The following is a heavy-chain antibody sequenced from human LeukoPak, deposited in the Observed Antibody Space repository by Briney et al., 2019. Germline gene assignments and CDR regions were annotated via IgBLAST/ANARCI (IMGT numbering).Heavy chain of an antibody. D-gene: IGHD2-15*01. CDR1: GYTFTSYG. CDR3: ARDRRYCSGGSCDYYYYMDV. Sequence: ASVKVSCKATGYTFTSYGISWVRQAPGQGLEWMGWISAYNGNTNYAQKLQGRVTMTTDTSTSTAYMELRSLRSDDTAVYYCARDRRYCSGGSCDYYYYMDVWGKGTTVTVSS. CDR2: ISAYNGNT. V-gene: IGHV1-18*01. J-gene: IGHJ6*03.